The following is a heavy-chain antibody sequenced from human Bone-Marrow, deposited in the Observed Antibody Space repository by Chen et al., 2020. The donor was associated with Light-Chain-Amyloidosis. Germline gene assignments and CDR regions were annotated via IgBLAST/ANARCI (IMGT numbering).Heavy chain of an antibody. J-gene: IGHJ4*02. Sequence: QVQLQESVPGLVKPSETLSLPCTVSGVSISSYYWSWIRQPAGKGLEWIGRIYTSGSANYNPSLKSRVTMSVDTTTNQFSLKLSSVTAADKAVDYCARAVPLGGSGFRRVGYFDYWGQGTLVNVSS. CDR1: GVSISSYY. V-gene: IGHV4-4*07. CDR3: ARAVPLGGSGFRRVGYFDY. D-gene: IGHD6-25*01. CDR2: IYTSGSA.